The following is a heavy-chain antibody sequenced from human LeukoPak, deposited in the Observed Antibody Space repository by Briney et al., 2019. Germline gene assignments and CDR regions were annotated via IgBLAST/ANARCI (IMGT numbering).Heavy chain of an antibody. CDR3: AREGSLEYYFDY. V-gene: IGHV3-74*01. J-gene: IGHJ4*02. Sequence: GGTLRLSRAASGFFFNTYWMHWVRQAPGKGLVWVSRINSDGSKTSHADSVKGRFTISGDNAKNTLYLQMNGLRAEDTAVYYCAREGSLEYYFDYWGRGTLVTVSS. CDR2: INSDGSKT. D-gene: IGHD3-10*01. CDR1: GFFFNTYW.